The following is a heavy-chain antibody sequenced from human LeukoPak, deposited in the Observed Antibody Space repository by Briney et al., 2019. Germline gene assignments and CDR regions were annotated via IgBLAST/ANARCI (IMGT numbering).Heavy chain of an antibody. Sequence: PSETLSLTCTVSGGSISNYYWSWIRQPPGEGLEWIGYIYNSGSTNYNPSLESRVTISIDTSKNQFSLNLTSVTAADTAVYYCARGGLGGITAYSNYLFDYWGQGTLVTVSS. D-gene: IGHD4-11*01. CDR1: GGSISNYY. J-gene: IGHJ4*02. CDR2: IYNSGST. V-gene: IGHV4-59*08. CDR3: ARGGLGGITAYSNYLFDY.